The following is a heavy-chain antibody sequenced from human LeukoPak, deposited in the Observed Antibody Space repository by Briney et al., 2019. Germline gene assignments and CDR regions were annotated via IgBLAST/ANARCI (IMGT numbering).Heavy chain of an antibody. J-gene: IGHJ4*02. CDR3: AKHQRSLSGWYFDY. Sequence: PGGSLRLSCAASGFTFSSYAMSWVRQAPGKGLEWVSAISGSGGSTYYADSVKGRFTISRDNSKNTLYLQMNGLRAEDTAVYYCAKHQRSLSGWYFDYWGQGTLVTVSS. V-gene: IGHV3-23*01. D-gene: IGHD6-19*01. CDR2: ISGSGGST. CDR1: GFTFSSYA.